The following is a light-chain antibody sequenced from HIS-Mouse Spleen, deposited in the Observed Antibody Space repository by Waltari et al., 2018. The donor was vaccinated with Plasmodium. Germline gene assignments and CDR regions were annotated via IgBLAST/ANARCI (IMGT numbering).Light chain of an antibody. Sequence: DIQMNQSPSTLSASVGDRVTITCRASQSISSWLAWYQQKPGKAPKLLIYKASSLESGVPSRFSCSGSGTEFTLTISSLQPDDFATYYCQQYNSYWTFGQGTKVEIK. CDR1: QSISSW. CDR3: QQYNSYWT. J-gene: IGKJ1*01. CDR2: KAS. V-gene: IGKV1-5*03.